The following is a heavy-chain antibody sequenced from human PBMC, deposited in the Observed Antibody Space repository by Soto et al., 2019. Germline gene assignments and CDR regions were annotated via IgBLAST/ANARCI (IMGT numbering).Heavy chain of an antibody. D-gene: IGHD2-15*01. CDR1: GYTFTSYA. V-gene: IGHV1-3*02. CDR3: ARLYRDIVVVVATNCRGWFDP. J-gene: IGHJ5*02. Sequence: ASVKVSCKASGYTFTSYAMHWVRQAPGQRLEWMGWSNAGNGNTKYSQEFQGRVTITRDTSASTAYMELSSLRSEDMAVYYCARLYRDIVVVVATNCRGWFDPWGQGTLVTVSS. CDR2: SNAGNGNT.